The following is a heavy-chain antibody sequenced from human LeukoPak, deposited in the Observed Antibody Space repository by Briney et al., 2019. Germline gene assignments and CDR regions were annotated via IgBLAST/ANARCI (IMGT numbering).Heavy chain of an antibody. CDR2: IKQDGSEN. D-gene: IGHD5-18*01. V-gene: IGHV3-7*01. J-gene: IGHJ5*02. CDR3: ARDSTGYGYEEWS. Sequence: GGSLRLSCAASGFTLSSYWMSWGRQAPGEGLEWVANIKQDGSENFYVDSVKGRFTISRDNAKNSLYLQMNSLRADDTAVYYCARDSTGYGYEEWSWGQGTLVTVSS. CDR1: GFTLSSYW.